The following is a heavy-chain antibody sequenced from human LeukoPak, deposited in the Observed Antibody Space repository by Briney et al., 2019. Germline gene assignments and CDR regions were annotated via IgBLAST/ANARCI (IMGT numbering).Heavy chain of an antibody. CDR1: GGSISSDH. J-gene: IGHJ3*02. Sequence: SETLSLTCTVSGGSISSDHWNWIRQPPGKGLEWIGCIYYSGSTYYNPSLKSRVTISVDMSKNQFSLLQTYVTTADKTAYYYWRKNDFDIWGQGTLVTVSS. CDR3: WRKNDFDI. CDR2: IYYSGST. D-gene: IGHD2/OR15-2a*01. V-gene: IGHV4-59*01.